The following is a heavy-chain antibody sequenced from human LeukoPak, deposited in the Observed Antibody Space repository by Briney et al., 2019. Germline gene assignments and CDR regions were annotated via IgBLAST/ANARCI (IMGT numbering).Heavy chain of an antibody. J-gene: IGHJ4*02. CDR2: FYYSGST. CDR1: GGSISSYY. Sequence: SETLSLTCTVSGGSISSYYWSWIRQPPGKGLEWIGYFYYSGSTNYNPSLKSRVTISVDTSKNQFSLKLSSVTAADTAVYYCARHLTPGIAADGLGYWGQATLVTVSS. V-gene: IGHV4-59*08. CDR3: ARHLTPGIAADGLGY. D-gene: IGHD6-13*01.